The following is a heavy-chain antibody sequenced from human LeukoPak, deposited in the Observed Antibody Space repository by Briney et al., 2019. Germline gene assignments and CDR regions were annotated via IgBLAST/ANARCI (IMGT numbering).Heavy chain of an antibody. J-gene: IGHJ4*02. D-gene: IGHD2-2*01. CDR2: IRSKANSYAT. Sequence: QAGGSLRLSCAASGSTFSGCAMHWVRQASGKGLEWVGRIRSKANSYATAYAASVKGRFTISRDDSKNTAYLQMNSLKTEDTAVYYCTTVVVPAAKRAKGYYFDYWGQGTLVTVSS. V-gene: IGHV3-73*01. CDR3: TTVVVPAAKRAKGYYFDY. CDR1: GSTFSGCA.